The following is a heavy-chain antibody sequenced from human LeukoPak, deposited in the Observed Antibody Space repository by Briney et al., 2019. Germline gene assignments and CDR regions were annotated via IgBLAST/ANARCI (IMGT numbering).Heavy chain of an antibody. CDR1: GGSIGNSTYY. V-gene: IGHV4-39*07. CDR2: ISDSGNT. Sequence: PSETLSLTCTVSGGSIGNSTYYWAWIRQPPGKGLEWIGTISDSGNTYSNPSLRRRFTISVDTSKNQFSLKLSSVTAADTAVYYCARDMSGTYYYDSSGYEPANDAFDIWGQGTMVTVSS. CDR3: ARDMSGTYYYDSSGYEPANDAFDI. D-gene: IGHD3-22*01. J-gene: IGHJ3*02.